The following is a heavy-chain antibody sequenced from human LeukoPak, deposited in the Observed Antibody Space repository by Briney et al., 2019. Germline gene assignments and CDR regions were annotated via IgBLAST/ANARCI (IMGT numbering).Heavy chain of an antibody. Sequence: SETLSLTCTVSGGSISSHYWSWIRQPPGKGLEWIGYIYYSGTTNYNPSLKSRVTISVDTSKNQFSLKLTSVTAADTAVYYCARDLGYCSNLSCYSWFDPWGQGTLVTVSS. CDR1: GGSISSHY. D-gene: IGHD2-2*01. CDR2: IYYSGTT. CDR3: ARDLGYCSNLSCYSWFDP. V-gene: IGHV4-59*11. J-gene: IGHJ5*02.